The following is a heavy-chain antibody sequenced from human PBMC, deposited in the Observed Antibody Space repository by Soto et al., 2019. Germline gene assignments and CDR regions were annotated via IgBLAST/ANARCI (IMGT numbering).Heavy chain of an antibody. CDR3: ARGGGYCSSTSCSNPHYYYYGMDV. CDR2: MNHFGSP. CDR1: GGSFSGYY. V-gene: IGHV4-34*01. J-gene: IGHJ6*02. Sequence: SGRPSLTCGVYGGSFSGYYWSWIRQPPGKGLGWIGGMNHFGSPNSNPSIKSRVTISVDTSKNQFSLKLSSVTAADTAVYYCARGGGYCSSTSCSNPHYYYYGMDVWGQGTTVTVSS. D-gene: IGHD2-2*01.